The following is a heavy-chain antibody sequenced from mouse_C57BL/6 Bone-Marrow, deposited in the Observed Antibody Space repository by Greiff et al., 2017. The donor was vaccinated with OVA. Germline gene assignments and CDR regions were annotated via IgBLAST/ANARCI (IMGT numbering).Heavy chain of an antibody. CDR2: IHPNSGST. D-gene: IGHD1-1*01. J-gene: IGHJ2*01. CDR1: GYTFTSYW. Sequence: QVQLQQPGAELVKPGASVKLSCKASGYTFTSYWMHWVKQRPGQGLEWIGMIHPNSGSTNYNEKFKSKATLTVDKSSSTAYMQLSSLTSEDSAVDYCASGTTVVGDDWGQGTTLTVSS. V-gene: IGHV1-64*01. CDR3: ASGTTVVGDD.